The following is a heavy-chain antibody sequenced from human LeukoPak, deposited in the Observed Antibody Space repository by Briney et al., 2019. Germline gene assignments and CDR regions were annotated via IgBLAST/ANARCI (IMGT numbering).Heavy chain of an antibody. J-gene: IGHJ4*02. CDR1: GYRFTSYW. D-gene: IGHD6-13*01. CDR2: IYPGDSDT. CDR3: ARGHSWFSSYYFDY. V-gene: IGHV5-51*01. Sequence: GESLKISFKGSGYRFTSYWIGWVRPMPGKGLEWMGIIYPGDSDTRYSPSFQGQVTISADKSISTAYLQWSSLKASDTAMYYCARGHSWFSSYYFDYWGQGTLVTVSS.